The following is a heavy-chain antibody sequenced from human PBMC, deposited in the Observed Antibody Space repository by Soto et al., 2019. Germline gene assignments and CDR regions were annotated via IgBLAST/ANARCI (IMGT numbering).Heavy chain of an antibody. CDR2: IDPSDSYT. V-gene: IGHV5-10-1*01. J-gene: IGHJ6*02. CDR3: ASNSSDTPRADYYGMDV. D-gene: IGHD6-19*01. CDR1: GYSFTIYW. Sequence: GESVKISCKGSGYSFTIYWISWVLQMPWKGLEWMGRIDPSDSYTNYSPSFQGHVTISADKSISTAYLQWSSLKASDTAMYYCASNSSDTPRADYYGMDVWGQGTTVTVSS.